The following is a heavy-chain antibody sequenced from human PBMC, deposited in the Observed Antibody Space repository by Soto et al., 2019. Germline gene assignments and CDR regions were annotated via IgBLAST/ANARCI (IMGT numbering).Heavy chain of an antibody. CDR3: ASTPENKYYDFWSGYSDLGFFDY. CDR1: GFTFSSYW. D-gene: IGHD3-3*01. CDR2: INSDGSST. J-gene: IGHJ4*02. Sequence: PGGSLRLSCAASGFTFSSYWMHWVRPAPGKGLVWVSRINSDGSSTSYADSVKGRFTISRDNAKNTLYLQMNSLRAEDTAVYYCASTPENKYYDFWSGYSDLGFFDYWGQGTLVTVSS. V-gene: IGHV3-74*01.